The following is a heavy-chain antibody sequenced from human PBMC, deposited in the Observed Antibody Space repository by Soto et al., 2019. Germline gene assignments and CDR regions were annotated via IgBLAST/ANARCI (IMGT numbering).Heavy chain of an antibody. CDR3: ARGQNYDFWSGYYDDAFDI. Sequence: GGSLRLSCAASGFTFSSYSMNWVRQAPGKGLEWVSYISSSSSTIYYADSVKGRFTIPRDNAKNSLYLQMNSLRDEDTAVYYCARGQNYDFWSGYYDDAFDIWGQGTMVTVSS. CDR2: ISSSSSTI. CDR1: GFTFSSYS. J-gene: IGHJ3*02. V-gene: IGHV3-48*02. D-gene: IGHD3-3*01.